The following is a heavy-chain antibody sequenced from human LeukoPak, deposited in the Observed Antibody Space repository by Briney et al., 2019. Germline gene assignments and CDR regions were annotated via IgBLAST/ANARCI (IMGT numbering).Heavy chain of an antibody. Sequence: ASVKVSCKASGYTFTSYYMHWARQAPGQGLEWMGIINPSGGSTSYAQKFQGRVTMTRDMSTSTVYMELSSLRSEDTAVYYCARDGITILGVVIKGPTYYYMDVWGKGTTVTVSS. J-gene: IGHJ6*03. V-gene: IGHV1-46*01. CDR2: INPSGGST. CDR3: ARDGITILGVVIKGPTYYYMDV. CDR1: GYTFTSYY. D-gene: IGHD3-3*01.